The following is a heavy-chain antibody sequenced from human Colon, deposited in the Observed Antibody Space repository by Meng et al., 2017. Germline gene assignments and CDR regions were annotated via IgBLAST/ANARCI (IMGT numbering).Heavy chain of an antibody. CDR1: CASGRLPTPP. CDR3: ARDYWGSLDF. Sequence: AQTPPLISAASCASGRLPTPPGGWVRQPPGKGLEWIGYARIDYANTNYNPSLKSRVNVSLDTSKNQFSLNVRSVTAADTAVYYCARDYWGSLDFWGQGILVTVSS. CDR2: ARIDYANT. D-gene: IGHD3-16*01. J-gene: IGHJ4*02. V-gene: IGHV4-61*01.